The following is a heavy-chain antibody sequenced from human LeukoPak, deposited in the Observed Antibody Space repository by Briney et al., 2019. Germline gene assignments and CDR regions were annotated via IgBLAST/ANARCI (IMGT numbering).Heavy chain of an antibody. CDR2: NSGSGGST. Sequence: SGGSLRLSCAASGFTFSSYAMTWVRQAPGQGLEWVSGNSGSGGSTYYADSVKGRFSISRDNSKNTLYLQMNSLRAEDTAVYYCAKVIVSLDTAIDYWGQGTLVTVSS. D-gene: IGHD5-18*01. CDR1: GFTFSSYA. J-gene: IGHJ4*02. V-gene: IGHV3-23*01. CDR3: AKVIVSLDTAIDY.